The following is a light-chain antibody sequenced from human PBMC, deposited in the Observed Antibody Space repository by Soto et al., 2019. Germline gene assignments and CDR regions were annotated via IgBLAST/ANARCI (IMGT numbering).Light chain of an antibody. V-gene: IGLV1-40*01. Sequence: QSALTQPPSVSGAPGQRVTISCTGSSSNIGAGYGVHWYQQLPGTAPKLLIYDKNNRPSGVPDRFSGSKSGTSASLAITGFQAEDEADYYCQSYDSSLSGYVFGTGTKVTVL. CDR3: QSYDSSLSGYV. CDR1: SSNIGAGYG. J-gene: IGLJ1*01. CDR2: DKN.